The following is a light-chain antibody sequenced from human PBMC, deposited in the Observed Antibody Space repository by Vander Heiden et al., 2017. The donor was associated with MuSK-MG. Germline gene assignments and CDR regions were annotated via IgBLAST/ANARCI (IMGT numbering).Light chain of an antibody. Sequence: DIQMTQSPSSLSASVEDRVTITCRASQSISSYLNWYQQKPGKAPKLLIYAASSLQSGVPSRFSSSGSGTDFTLTISSLQPEDFATYYCQQSYSTPRTFGPGTKVDIK. CDR2: AAS. J-gene: IGKJ3*01. CDR3: QQSYSTPRT. CDR1: QSISSY. V-gene: IGKV1-39*01.